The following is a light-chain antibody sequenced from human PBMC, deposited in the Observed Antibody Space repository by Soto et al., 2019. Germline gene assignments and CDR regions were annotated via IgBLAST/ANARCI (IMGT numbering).Light chain of an antibody. V-gene: IGLV4-69*01. CDR1: SGHSTYA. CDR2: LDSAGRH. CDR3: QTWGTGFRV. J-gene: IGLJ3*02. Sequence: QPVLTQSPSAFASLGASVKLTCTLSSGHSTYAIAWHQQQPEKGPRFLMNLDSAGRHSKGDEIPDRFSGSSSGAERYLTISSLQSEDEADYYCQTWGTGFRVFGGGTKLTVL.